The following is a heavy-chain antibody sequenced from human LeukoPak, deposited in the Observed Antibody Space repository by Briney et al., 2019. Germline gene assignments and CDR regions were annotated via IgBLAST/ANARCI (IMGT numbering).Heavy chain of an antibody. D-gene: IGHD2-15*01. CDR3: ARGRYCSADICSGGDAFDI. V-gene: IGHV4-4*07. CDR2: IYTRGST. J-gene: IGHJ3*02. CDR1: GLSINNYY. Sequence: SETLSLTCTVSGLSINNYYWSWIRQPARKGLEWIGRIYTRGSTNYNPSLKSRVTMSVDTSKNQFSLKLSSVTAADTAVYYCARGRYCSADICSGGDAFDIWGQGTMVSVSS.